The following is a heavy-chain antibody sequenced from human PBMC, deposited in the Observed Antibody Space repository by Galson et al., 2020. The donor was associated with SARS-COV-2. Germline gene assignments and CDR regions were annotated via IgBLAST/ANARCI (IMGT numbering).Heavy chain of an antibody. CDR3: ARADTYYDFWSGYYTRYYYYYMDV. V-gene: IGHV3-74*01. D-gene: IGHD3-3*01. Sequence: GESLKISCAASGFTFSSYWMHWVRQAPGKGLVWVSRINSDGSSTSYADSVKGRFTISRDNAKNTLYLQMNSLRAEDTAVYYCARADTYYDFWSGYYTRYYYYYMDVWGKGTTVTVSS. J-gene: IGHJ6*03. CDR1: GFTFSSYW. CDR2: INSDGSST.